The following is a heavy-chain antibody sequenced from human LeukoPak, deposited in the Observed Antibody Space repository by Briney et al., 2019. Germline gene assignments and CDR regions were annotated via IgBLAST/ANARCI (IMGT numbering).Heavy chain of an antibody. Sequence: GGSLRLSCAASGFTFSNYAMSWVRQAPGKGLEWVSVISGSGDTTNYADSVKGRFTTSRGNSKNTLYLQMNSLRAEDTAVYYCAKDRYSIWYLTIDYGGQGTLVTVSS. V-gene: IGHV3-23*01. D-gene: IGHD6-13*01. CDR3: AKDRYSIWYLTIDY. CDR1: GFTFSNYA. J-gene: IGHJ4*02. CDR2: ISGSGDTT.